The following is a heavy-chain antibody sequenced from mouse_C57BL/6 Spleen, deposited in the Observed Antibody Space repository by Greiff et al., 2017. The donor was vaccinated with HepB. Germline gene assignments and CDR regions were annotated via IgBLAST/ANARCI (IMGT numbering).Heavy chain of an antibody. CDR1: GFTFSSYG. CDR2: ISSGGSYT. Sequence: EVKLMESGGDLVKPGGSLKLSCAASGFTFSSYGMSWVRQTPDKRLEWVATISSGGSYTYYPDSVKGRFTISRDNAKNTLYLQMSSLKSEDTAMYYCAREGDYAMGYWGQGTSVTVSS. V-gene: IGHV5-6*01. CDR3: AREGDYAMGY. J-gene: IGHJ4*01.